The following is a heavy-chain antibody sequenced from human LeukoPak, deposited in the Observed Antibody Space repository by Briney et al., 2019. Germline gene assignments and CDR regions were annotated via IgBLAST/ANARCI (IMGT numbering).Heavy chain of an antibody. CDR1: GFSFDDYA. J-gene: IGHJ4*02. CDR2: ISYDGSNK. Sequence: PGGSLRLSCAASGFSFDDYAMHWVRQAPGKGLEWVAVISYDGSNKYYADSVKGRFTISRDNSKNTLYLQMNSLRAEDTAVYYCAKGLPMGGYSLPPNDYWGQGTLVTVSS. V-gene: IGHV3-30*18. CDR3: AKGLPMGGYSLPPNDY. D-gene: IGHD5-18*01.